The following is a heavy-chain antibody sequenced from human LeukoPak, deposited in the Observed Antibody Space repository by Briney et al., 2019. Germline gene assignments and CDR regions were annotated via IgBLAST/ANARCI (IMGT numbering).Heavy chain of an antibody. Sequence: PGGSLRLSCAASGFTFSSYEMNWVRQAPGKGLEWVSYISNFGSTIYYADSVNGRFTISRDNAKNSLYLQMNSPRVEDTAVYYCARDTSRGFQYYFDYWGQGTLVTVSS. CDR1: GFTFSSYE. J-gene: IGHJ4*02. CDR3: ARDTSRGFQYYFDY. CDR2: ISNFGSTI. V-gene: IGHV3-48*03.